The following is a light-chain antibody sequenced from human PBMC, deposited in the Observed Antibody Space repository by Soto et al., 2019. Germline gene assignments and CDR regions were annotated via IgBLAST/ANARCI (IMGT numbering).Light chain of an antibody. J-gene: IGKJ5*01. CDR3: QQCGSSPIT. CDR2: GAS. CDR1: QSVSSSY. V-gene: IGKV3-20*01. Sequence: IVLTQSPGTLSLSQGESATLSSRTSQSVSSSYLAWHEQKPGQAPRLLIYGASSRAAGIPDRFSGSGSGTDFTLTINRLEPEDFAVYYCQQCGSSPITFGQGARLEI.